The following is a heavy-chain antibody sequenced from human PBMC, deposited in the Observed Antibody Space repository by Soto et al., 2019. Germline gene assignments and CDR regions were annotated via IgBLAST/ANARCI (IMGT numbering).Heavy chain of an antibody. D-gene: IGHD2-2*02. CDR2: IYYSGRT. V-gene: IGHV4-59*01. CDR1: GGSISSYY. J-gene: IGHJ5*02. Sequence: QVQLQESGPGLVKPSETLSLTRTVSGGSISSYYWSWIRQPPGKGLEWIGYIYYSGRTNYNPSLKSRVTISVDTSKNQFSLKLSSVTAADTAVYYCARGYCSSTICYIWDNWFDPWGQGTLVTVSS. CDR3: ARGYCSSTICYIWDNWFDP.